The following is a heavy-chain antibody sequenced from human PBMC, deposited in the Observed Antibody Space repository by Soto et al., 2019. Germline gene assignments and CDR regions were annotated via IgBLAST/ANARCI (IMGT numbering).Heavy chain of an antibody. V-gene: IGHV4-61*01. D-gene: IGHD3-10*01. CDR1: GDSVSSGSYY. CDR3: ARVFGSTRNGMDV. J-gene: IGHJ6*02. CDR2: VSYSGST. Sequence: SETLSLTCTVSGDSVSSGSYYWTWIRQPPGKGLEWIGYVSYSGSTNYNPSLKSRVTIPLDTSKNQFSLNLSSVTAADTAVYHCARVFGSTRNGMDVWGQGTTVTVSS.